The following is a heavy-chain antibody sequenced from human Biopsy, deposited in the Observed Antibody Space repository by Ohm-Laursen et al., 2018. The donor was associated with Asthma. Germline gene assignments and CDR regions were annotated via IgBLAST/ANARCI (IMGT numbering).Heavy chain of an antibody. D-gene: IGHD2-8*01. CDR2: INYSGST. J-gene: IGHJ5*01. CDR1: GGSISSGDYY. CDR3: ARDLSGYCTSSACYGFDS. Sequence: SDTLSLTCTVSGGSISSGDYYWSWVRQHPGKGLEWIGYINYSGSTFYSPSLESRVTVSVDTSKNQFSLKLSSVTAADTAVYYCARDLSGYCTSSACYGFDSWGQGTLVTVSS. V-gene: IGHV4-31*03.